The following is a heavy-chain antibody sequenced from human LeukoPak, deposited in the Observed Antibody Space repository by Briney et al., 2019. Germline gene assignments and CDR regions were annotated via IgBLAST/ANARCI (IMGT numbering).Heavy chain of an antibody. Sequence: TSETLSLTCAVSGGSISSYYWSWIRQPPGKGLEWIGYTYYTGSTNYNPSLKSRVTISLDTSKNQFSLKLSSVTAADTAVYYCARLVTGKTNWFDPWGQGTLVTVSS. D-gene: IGHD1-14*01. V-gene: IGHV4-59*08. CDR1: GGSISSYY. CDR2: TYYTGST. CDR3: ARLVTGKTNWFDP. J-gene: IGHJ5*02.